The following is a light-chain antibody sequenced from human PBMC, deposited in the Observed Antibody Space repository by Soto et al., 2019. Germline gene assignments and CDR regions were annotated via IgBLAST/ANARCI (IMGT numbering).Light chain of an antibody. CDR3: QQDYNLPIT. V-gene: IGKV3D-7*01. J-gene: IGKJ5*01. Sequence: EVVLTQSPPTLSLSPLERVDLXSRISQSISSSYLSWYQQRPGQAPRLLIYGASTRATGIPARFSGSGRGSGTDFTLTISSLQPEDFAVYYCQQDYNLPITFGQGTRLEIK. CDR1: QSISSSY. CDR2: GAS.